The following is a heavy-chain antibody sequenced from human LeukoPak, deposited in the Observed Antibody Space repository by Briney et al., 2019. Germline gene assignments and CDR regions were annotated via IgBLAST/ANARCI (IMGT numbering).Heavy chain of an antibody. Sequence: SETLSLTCTVSGGSISSSSSYWGWIRQPPGKGLEWIGSIYYSGSTYYNPSLKSRVTISVDTSKNQFSLKLSSVTAADTAVYYCARQSFYDWLSDYWGQGTLVTVSS. CDR2: IYYSGST. V-gene: IGHV4-39*01. J-gene: IGHJ4*02. D-gene: IGHD3-9*01. CDR1: GGSISSSSSY. CDR3: ARQSFYDWLSDY.